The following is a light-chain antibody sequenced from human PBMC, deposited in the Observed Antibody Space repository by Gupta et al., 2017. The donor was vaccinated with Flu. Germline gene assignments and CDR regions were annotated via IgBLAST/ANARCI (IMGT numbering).Light chain of an antibody. J-gene: IGLJ3*02. CDR3: QSYDSSLSGSV. CDR2: GNS. V-gene: IGLV1-40*01. Sequence: QSVLAPPAPLSGVPGPRVTMSGAGTISNIGAGYDVHWYQQLPGTAPNLLIYGNSNRPSGVPDRVSGSKSGTSASLAITGLQAEDKAEYDYQSYDSSLSGSVFGGGTKLTVL. CDR1: ISNIGAGYD.